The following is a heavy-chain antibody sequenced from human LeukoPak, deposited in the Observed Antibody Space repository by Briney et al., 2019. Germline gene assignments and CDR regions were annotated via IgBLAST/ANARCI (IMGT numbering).Heavy chain of an antibody. D-gene: IGHD3-9*01. CDR3: ARAFGWLNAFDI. Sequence: EASVKVSCKASGYTFTSYDINWVRQATGQGLEWMGWLNSNSGNTGYAQKFQGRVTMTRNTSISTAYMELSSLRSEDTAVYYCARAFGWLNAFDIWGQGTMVTISS. J-gene: IGHJ3*02. CDR1: GYTFTSYD. V-gene: IGHV1-8*01. CDR2: LNSNSGNT.